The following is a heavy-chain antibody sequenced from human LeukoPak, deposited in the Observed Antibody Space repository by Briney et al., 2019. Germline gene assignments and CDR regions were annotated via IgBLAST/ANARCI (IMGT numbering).Heavy chain of an antibody. Sequence: SQTLSLTCTVSGGSISSGDYYWSWIRQPPGKGLEWIGYIHYSGSTYYNPSLKSRVTISVDTSKNQFSLKLSSVTAADTAVYYCARDTDMVRGVIKRAFDIWGQGTMVAVSS. CDR2: IHYSGST. J-gene: IGHJ3*02. CDR3: ARDTDMVRGVIKRAFDI. CDR1: GGSISSGDYY. V-gene: IGHV4-30-4*08. D-gene: IGHD3-10*01.